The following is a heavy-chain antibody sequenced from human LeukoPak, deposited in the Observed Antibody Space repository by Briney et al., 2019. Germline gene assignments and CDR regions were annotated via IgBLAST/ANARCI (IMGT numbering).Heavy chain of an antibody. D-gene: IGHD7-27*01. CDR3: GRGHWGLDY. CDR1: GFTFSSYW. CDR2: INSDGSST. J-gene: IGHJ4*02. V-gene: IGHV3-74*01. Sequence: GGSLRLSCAASGFTFSSYWMHWVRQAPGKGLVWVSRINSDGSSTSYADSVKGRFTISRDNAKSSLYLQMNSLRAEDTALYYCGRGHWGLDYWGQGALVTVSS.